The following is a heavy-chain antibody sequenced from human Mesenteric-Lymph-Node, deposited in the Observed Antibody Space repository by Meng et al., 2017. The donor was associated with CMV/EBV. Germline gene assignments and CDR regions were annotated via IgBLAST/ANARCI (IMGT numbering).Heavy chain of an antibody. D-gene: IGHD6-13*01. CDR3: ARGYTGTWYASYFDY. CDR2: IYDSGDG. V-gene: IGHV3-53*01. J-gene: IGHJ4*02. Sequence: GESLKISRAASGFIVSAHYMSWVRQAPGKGLEWVSVIYDSGDGYYADSVKGRFTVTRDTSKNSVYLEMNSLRVEDSAMYFCARGYTGTWYASYFDYWGQGNLVTVSS. CDR1: GFIVSAHY.